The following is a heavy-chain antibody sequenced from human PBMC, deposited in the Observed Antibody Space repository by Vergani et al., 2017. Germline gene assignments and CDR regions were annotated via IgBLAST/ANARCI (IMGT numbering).Heavy chain of an antibody. V-gene: IGHV3-30*03. CDR2: ISYDGTQK. CDR3: ATKSCGTPGCQIGYFRE. Sequence: QVHLVESGGGVVQPGRSLRLSCVVSGFTSSYYGMHWVRQAPGKGLEWVAVISYDGTQKYYADSVKGPFTISRDNSKCTLYLQMNSLRTEDTAVYYCATKSCGTPGCQIGYFREWGQGTLVTVSS. CDR1: GFTSSYYG. J-gene: IGHJ1*01. D-gene: IGHD1-1*01.